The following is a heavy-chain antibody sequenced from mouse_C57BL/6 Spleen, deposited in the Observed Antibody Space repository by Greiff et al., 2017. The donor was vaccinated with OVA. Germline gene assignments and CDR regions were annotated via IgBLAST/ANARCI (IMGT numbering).Heavy chain of an antibody. V-gene: IGHV1-15*01. CDR2: IDPETGGT. D-gene: IGHD4-1*01. CDR3: TGTDAMDY. J-gene: IGHJ4*01. Sequence: QVHVKQSGAELVRPGASVTLSCKASGYTFTDYEMHWVKQTPVHGLEWIGAIDPETGGTAYNQKFKGKAILTADKSSSTAYMELRSLTSEDSAVYYCTGTDAMDYWGQGTSVTVSS. CDR1: GYTFTDYE.